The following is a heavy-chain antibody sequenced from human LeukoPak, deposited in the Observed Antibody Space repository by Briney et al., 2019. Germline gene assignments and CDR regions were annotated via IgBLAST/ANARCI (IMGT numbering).Heavy chain of an antibody. CDR3: ARRVENYDFWSGAYYYYIDV. Sequence: SQTLSLTCTVSGVPISSGSYYWSWIRQPAGKGLEWIGRIYTSGCTNYNPSLKSRVTISVDTSKNHFSLKLRSVTAADKAVYYCARRVENYDFWSGAYYYYIDVWGKGTTVTVSS. J-gene: IGHJ6*03. V-gene: IGHV4-61*02. CDR2: IYTSGCT. CDR1: GVPISSGSYY. D-gene: IGHD3-3*01.